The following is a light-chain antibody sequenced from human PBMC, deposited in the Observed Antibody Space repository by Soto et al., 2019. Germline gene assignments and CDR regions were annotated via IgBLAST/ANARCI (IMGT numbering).Light chain of an antibody. CDR1: SSDVGGYHS. J-gene: IGLJ1*01. Sequence: QSALTQPASVSGSPGQSITISCTGTSSDVGGYHSVSWYRQDPGKAPKLMIYDVTNRPSGVSNRFSGSKSGNTASLTISGLQAEDEADYYCSPFTSSITSVFGNGTKLTV. CDR3: SPFTSSITSV. V-gene: IGLV2-14*01. CDR2: DVT.